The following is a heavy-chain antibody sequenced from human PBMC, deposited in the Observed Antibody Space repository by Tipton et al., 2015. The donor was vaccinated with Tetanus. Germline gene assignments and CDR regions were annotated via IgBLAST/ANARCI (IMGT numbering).Heavy chain of an antibody. Sequence: SLRLSCAASGFTFRFYAMSWVRQAPGKGLEWVSDISGSGGSTYYADSVKGRFTISRDNAKNSLYLQMNSLRAEDTAFYYCAKVSPNTSGCLDYWGQGTLVTVSS. CDR2: ISGSGGST. CDR1: GFTFRFYA. V-gene: IGHV3-23*01. J-gene: IGHJ4*02. CDR3: AKVSPNTSGCLDY. D-gene: IGHD6-19*01.